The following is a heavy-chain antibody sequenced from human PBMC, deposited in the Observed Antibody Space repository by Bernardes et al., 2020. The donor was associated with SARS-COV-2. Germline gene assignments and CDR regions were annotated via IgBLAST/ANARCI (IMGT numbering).Heavy chain of an antibody. Sequence: GGSLRLSCAASGFTFSNAWMNWVRQAPGTGLEWVCHIKRKTDGRTTDYAAPVKGRFTISGDDSKNTMYLQMNSLKTEDTAVYYCTTGAEIYYDSSGFSYYFDFWGQGTLVTVSS. CDR1: GFTFSNAW. D-gene: IGHD3-22*01. V-gene: IGHV3-15*07. CDR3: TTGAEIYYDSSGFSYYFDF. J-gene: IGHJ4*02. CDR2: IKRKTDGRTT.